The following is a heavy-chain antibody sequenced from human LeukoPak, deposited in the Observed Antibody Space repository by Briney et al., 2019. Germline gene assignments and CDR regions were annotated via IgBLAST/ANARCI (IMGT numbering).Heavy chain of an antibody. J-gene: IGHJ4*02. CDR3: ARDPRSGFHDY. CDR2: INVVNGDT. Sequence: GASVKVSCKASGYTFTSYAIQWVRQAPGQRFEWMGWINVVNGDTKYSQWFQGRVTITRDTSANTAYMELSSLRSEDTAVYYCARDPRSGFHDYWGQGTLVTVSS. CDR1: GYTFTSYA. V-gene: IGHV1-3*01. D-gene: IGHD3-22*01.